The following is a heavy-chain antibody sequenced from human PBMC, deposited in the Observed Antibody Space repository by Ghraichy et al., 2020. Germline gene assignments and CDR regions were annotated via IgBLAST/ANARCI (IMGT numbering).Heavy chain of an antibody. CDR3: ARGDGGTLVNNWFDP. CDR2: IIPIVGIP. D-gene: IGHD5-24*01. J-gene: IGHJ5*02. Sequence: SVKVSCKASGGTFSSYAINWVRQAPGQGLEWMGGIIPIVGIPYYAQKFQGRITITADKSTTTAYMEMSRLRSEDAAVYYCARGDGGTLVNNWFDPWGQGTLVTVSS. CDR1: GGTFSSYA. V-gene: IGHV1-69*10.